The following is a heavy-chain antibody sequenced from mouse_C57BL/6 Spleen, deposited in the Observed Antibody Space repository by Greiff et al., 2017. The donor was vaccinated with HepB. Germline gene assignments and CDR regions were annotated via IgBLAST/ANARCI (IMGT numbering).Heavy chain of an antibody. V-gene: IGHV1-9*01. CDR2: ILPGSGST. CDR1: GYTFTGYW. D-gene: IGHD1-1*01. J-gene: IGHJ1*03. CDR3: ARLITTLVATWSHWYFDV. Sequence: QVQLQQSGAELMKPGASVKLSCKATGYTFTGYWIEWVKQRPGHGLEWIGEILPGSGSTNYNEKFKGKATFTADTSSNTAYMQLSSLTTEDSAIYYCARLITTLVATWSHWYFDVWGTGTTVTVSS.